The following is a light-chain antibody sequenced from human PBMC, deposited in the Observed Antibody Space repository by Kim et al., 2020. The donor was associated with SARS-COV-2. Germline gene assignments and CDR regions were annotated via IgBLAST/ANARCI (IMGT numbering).Light chain of an antibody. CDR2: DAF. CDR1: QSIDSE. V-gene: IGKV3-11*01. CDR3: QQRYSWPIT. J-gene: IGKJ5*01. Sequence: FAPGDRATLSSRASQSIDSELAWYQQTPGHPPRLLIYDAFNRATGVPARFSGSGSGTDFTLTISSLEPEDFAVYYCQQRYSWPITFGQGTRLEIK.